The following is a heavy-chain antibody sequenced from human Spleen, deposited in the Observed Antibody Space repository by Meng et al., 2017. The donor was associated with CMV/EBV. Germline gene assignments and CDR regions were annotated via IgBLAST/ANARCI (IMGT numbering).Heavy chain of an antibody. D-gene: IGHD3-10*01. Sequence: GRSLRLSFAAFGSTVRSYFMTWVGLAPGKGREWISFICSGGTTYYADSVKGRFTISRDNSKNSLYLQMNSLRSEETAVYYCARVFGSHLAAPPGWFDPWGQGTLVTVSS. CDR2: ICSGGTT. CDR3: ARVFGSHLAAPPGWFDP. CDR1: GSTVRSYF. J-gene: IGHJ5*02. V-gene: IGHV3-66*02.